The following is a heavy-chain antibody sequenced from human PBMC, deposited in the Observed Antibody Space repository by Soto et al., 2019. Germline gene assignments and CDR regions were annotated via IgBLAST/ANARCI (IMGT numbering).Heavy chain of an antibody. CDR1: GLTVSSYW. D-gene: IGHD1-7*01. CDR3: ARDRITGTDPVAFDI. CDR2: INSDGSST. Sequence: PGGSLRPSCAAPGLTVSSYWMHWVRQAPGKGLVWVSRINSDGSSTSYADSVKGRFTISRDNAKNTLYLQMNSLRAEDTAVYYCARDRITGTDPVAFDIWGQGTMVTVSS. J-gene: IGHJ3*02. V-gene: IGHV3-74*01.